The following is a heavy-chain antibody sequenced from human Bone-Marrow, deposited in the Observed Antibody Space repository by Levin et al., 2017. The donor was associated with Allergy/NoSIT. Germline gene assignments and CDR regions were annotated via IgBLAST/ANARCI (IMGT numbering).Heavy chain of an antibody. J-gene: IGHJ6*02. CDR1: GFTFSSYW. CDR3: AREDKNYYDFWSGYYGPQSYYYYYGMDV. D-gene: IGHD3-3*01. Sequence: RPGGSLRLSCAASGFTFSSYWMHWVRQAPGKGLVWVSRINSDGSSTSYADSVKGRFTISRDNAKNTLYLQMNSLRAEDTAVYYCAREDKNYYDFWSGYYGPQSYYYYYGMDVWGQGTTVTVSS. V-gene: IGHV3-74*01. CDR2: INSDGSST.